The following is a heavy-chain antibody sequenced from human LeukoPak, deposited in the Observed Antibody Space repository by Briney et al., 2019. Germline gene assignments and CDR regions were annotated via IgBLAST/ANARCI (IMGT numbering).Heavy chain of an antibody. CDR2: ISGSGGTT. J-gene: IGHJ5*02. Sequence: GGSLRLSCAASGFISSNYAMSWVRQAPAKGLEWVSSISGSGGTTYCADSVKGRFTISRDNSKNTLYLQMNSLRAEDTAVYFCAKNRVSESGSIDLWGQGPLVSVSS. V-gene: IGHV3-23*01. CDR3: AKNRVSESGSIDL. D-gene: IGHD3-10*01. CDR1: GFISSNYA.